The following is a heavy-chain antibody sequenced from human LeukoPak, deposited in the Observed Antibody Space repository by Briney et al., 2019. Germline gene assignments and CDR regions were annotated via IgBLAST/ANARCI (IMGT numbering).Heavy chain of an antibody. CDR3: AKDSSVYYYDSRNCDY. J-gene: IGHJ4*02. D-gene: IGHD3-22*01. Sequence: GGSLRLSCAASGFTFSSYAMHWVRQAPGKGLEWVAFIRYDGSNKYYADSVKGRFTISRDNSKNTLYLQMNSLRAEDTAVYYCAKDSSVYYYDSRNCDYWGQGTLVTVSS. CDR2: IRYDGSNK. CDR1: GFTFSSYA. V-gene: IGHV3-30*02.